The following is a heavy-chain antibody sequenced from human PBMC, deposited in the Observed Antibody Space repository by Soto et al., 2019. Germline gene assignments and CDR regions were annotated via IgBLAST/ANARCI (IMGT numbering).Heavy chain of an antibody. CDR3: AIDFKDFDWNIREFDY. V-gene: IGHV1-18*01. CDR2: ISAYNGNT. J-gene: IGHJ4*02. Sequence: ASVKVSCKAAGDTFTSYGISWVRQAPGQGLEWMGWISAYNGNTNYAQKLQGRVTMTTDTSTSTAYMELRSLRSDDTAVYYCAIDFKDFDWNIREFDYWGQGTLVTVSS. CDR1: GDTFTSYG. D-gene: IGHD3-9*01.